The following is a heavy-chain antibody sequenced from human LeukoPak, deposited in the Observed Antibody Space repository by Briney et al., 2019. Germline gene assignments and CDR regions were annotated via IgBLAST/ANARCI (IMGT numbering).Heavy chain of an antibody. CDR1: GGSISSRPYY. D-gene: IGHD6-13*01. J-gene: IGHJ4*02. CDR3: ARLVGSSWYHEVLLGRDY. V-gene: IGHV4-39*01. Sequence: PSETLSLTCAVSGGSISSRPYYWGWIRQPPGKGLEWLGSFSYSGSTYYKPSLKSRVTISVDTSKNQFSLKLSSMTAADTAVYYCARLVGSSWYHEVLLGRDYWGQGTLVTVSS. CDR2: FSYSGST.